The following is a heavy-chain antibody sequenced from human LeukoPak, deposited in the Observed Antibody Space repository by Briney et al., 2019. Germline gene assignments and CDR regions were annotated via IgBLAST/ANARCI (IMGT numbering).Heavy chain of an antibody. D-gene: IGHD1-26*01. Sequence: SQTLSLTCAVSGGSISSGGYSWSWIRQPPGKGLEWIGYIYHSGSTYYNPSLKSRVTISVDTSKNQFSLKLTSVTAADTAVYYCAKEWVRVRHFDYWGQGTLVTVSS. CDR1: GGSISSGGYS. CDR2: IYHSGST. J-gene: IGHJ4*02. V-gene: IGHV4-30-2*01. CDR3: AKEWVRVRHFDY.